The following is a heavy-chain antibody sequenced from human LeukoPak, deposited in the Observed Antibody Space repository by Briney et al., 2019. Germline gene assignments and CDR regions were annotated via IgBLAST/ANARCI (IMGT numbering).Heavy chain of an antibody. J-gene: IGHJ4*02. D-gene: IGHD3-3*01. CDR3: ARASDYDFWSGYVFDY. V-gene: IGHV4-4*07. CDR1: GGSTSSYY. CDR2: IYTSGST. Sequence: PSETLSLTCTVSGGSTSSYYWSWIRQPAGKGLEWIGRIYTSGSTNYNPSLKSRVTMSVDTSKNQFSLKLSSVTAADTAVNYCARASDYDFWSGYVFDYWGQGTLVTVSS.